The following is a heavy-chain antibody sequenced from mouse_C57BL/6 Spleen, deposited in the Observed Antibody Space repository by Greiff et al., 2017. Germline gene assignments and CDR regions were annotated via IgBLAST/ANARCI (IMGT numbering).Heavy chain of an antibody. V-gene: IGHV1-80*01. J-gene: IGHJ1*03. CDR2: IYPGDGDT. CDR1: GYAFSSYW. CDR3: ARSEYYGSWYFDV. Sequence: QVQLQQSGAELVKPGASVKISCKASGYAFSSYWMNWVKQRPGKGLEWIGQIYPGDGDTNYNGKFKGKATLTADKSSSTAYMQLSSLTSEDSAVYFCARSEYYGSWYFDVWGTGTTVTVSS. D-gene: IGHD1-1*01.